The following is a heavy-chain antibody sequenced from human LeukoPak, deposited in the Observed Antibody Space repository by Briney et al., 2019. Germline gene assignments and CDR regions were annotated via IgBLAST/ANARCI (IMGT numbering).Heavy chain of an antibody. J-gene: IGHJ6*02. V-gene: IGHV4-34*01. Sequence: SETLSLTCAVYGGSFSGYYWSWIRQRPGTGLGLIGVINHSGSTNYNPSLTIRVTISVDTSKNQFSLKLSSVTAADTAVYYCATSSGFYYYYGMDVWGQGTTVTVSS. CDR2: INHSGST. CDR3: ATSSGFYYYYGMDV. CDR1: GGSFSGYY. D-gene: IGHD3-3*01.